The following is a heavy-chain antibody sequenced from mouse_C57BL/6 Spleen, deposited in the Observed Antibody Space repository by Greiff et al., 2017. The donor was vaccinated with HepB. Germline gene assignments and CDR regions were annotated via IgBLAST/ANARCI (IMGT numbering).Heavy chain of an antibody. D-gene: IGHD1-1*01. CDR2: IHPNSGST. CDR1: GYTFTSYW. Sequence: VQLQQSGAELVKPGASVKLSCKASGYTFTSYWMHWVKQRPGQGLEWIGMIHPNSGSTNYNEKFKSKAPLTVDKSSSTAYMQLSSLTSKDSAVYYCARNYYGSSSYYFDYWGQGTTLTVSS. V-gene: IGHV1-64*01. CDR3: ARNYYGSSSYYFDY. J-gene: IGHJ2*01.